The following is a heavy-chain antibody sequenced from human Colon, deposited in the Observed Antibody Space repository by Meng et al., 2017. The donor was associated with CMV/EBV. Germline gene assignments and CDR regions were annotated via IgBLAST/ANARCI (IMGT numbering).Heavy chain of an antibody. CDR2: LNHSGST. CDR3: ARGRNGWLLPLDS. Sequence: QVRHQHWGAVLFPPSETLSPTSAISGGSLYAYSLTWIRQSPGKGLEWIGDLNHSGSTNYNPSLKSRVTISIDTSKRHFSLRLTSVTAADTAVYYCARGRNGWLLPLDSWGQGTLVTVSS. V-gene: IGHV4-34*01. J-gene: IGHJ4*02. CDR1: GGSLYAYS. D-gene: IGHD3-3*01.